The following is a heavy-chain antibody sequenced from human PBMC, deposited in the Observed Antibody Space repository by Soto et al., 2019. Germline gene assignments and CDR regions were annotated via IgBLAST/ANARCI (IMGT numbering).Heavy chain of an antibody. CDR1: GGSISSGGYY. D-gene: IGHD3-10*01. J-gene: IGHJ6*02. CDR3: ARLLWFGVQNGMDV. Sequence: QVQLQESGPGLVKPSQTLSLTCTVSGGSISSGGYYWSWIRQHPGKGLEWIGYIYYSGSTYYNPSLKSRVTIAVDTSKNQFSLKLSSVTAADTAVYYCARLLWFGVQNGMDVSGQGTTVTVSS. V-gene: IGHV4-31*03. CDR2: IYYSGST.